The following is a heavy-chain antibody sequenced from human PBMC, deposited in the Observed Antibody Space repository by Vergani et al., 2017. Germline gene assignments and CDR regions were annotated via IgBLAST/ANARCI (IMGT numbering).Heavy chain of an antibody. CDR2: INPNSGGT. CDR3: AREGDCGGDCSHAFEI. D-gene: IGHD2-21*02. V-gene: IGHV1-2*02. Sequence: QVQLVQSGAEVKKPGASVKVSCKASGYTFTGYYMHWVRQAPGQGLEWMGWINPNSGGTNYAQKFQGSVTMTRDTSISTAYMELSRLRSDDTAVYYCAREGDCGGDCSHAFEIWGQGTMVTVSS. CDR1: GYTFTGYY. J-gene: IGHJ3*02.